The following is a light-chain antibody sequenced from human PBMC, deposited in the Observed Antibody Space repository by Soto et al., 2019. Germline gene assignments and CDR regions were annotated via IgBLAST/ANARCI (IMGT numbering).Light chain of an antibody. CDR2: DAS. Sequence: IVLTQSPGTLSLSPGERATLSCRASQSISSSYFAWYHQKPGQAQRLLIYDASSRATGIPDRFSGSGSGTDFTLPISRLETEDFGVYYCQQYATSPPRTFGQGTKVDIK. V-gene: IGKV3-20*01. CDR1: QSISSSY. J-gene: IGKJ1*01. CDR3: QQYATSPPRT.